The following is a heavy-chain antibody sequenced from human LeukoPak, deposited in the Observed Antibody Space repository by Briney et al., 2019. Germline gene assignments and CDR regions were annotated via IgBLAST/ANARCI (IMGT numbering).Heavy chain of an antibody. CDR2: IRYDGSNK. V-gene: IGHV3-30*02. CDR3: AKNGEDDYGDYGDY. J-gene: IGHJ4*02. CDR1: GFTFSSYG. D-gene: IGHD4-17*01. Sequence: PGGSLRLSCAASGFTFSSYGMHWVRQAPGKGLEWVAFIRYDGSNKYYADSVKGRFTISRDNSKNTLYLQMNSLRAEDTAVYYCAKNGEDDYGDYGDYWGQGTLVTVSS.